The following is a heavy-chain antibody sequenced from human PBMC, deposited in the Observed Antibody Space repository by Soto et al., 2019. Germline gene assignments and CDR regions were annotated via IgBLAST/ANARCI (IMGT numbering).Heavy chain of an antibody. CDR3: ARQGAAPSRYFDY. CDR2: IYHSGST. Sequence: PSETLSLTCAVSGGSISSGGYSWNWIRQPPGKGLEWIGYIYHSGSTSYNPSLKSRVSISVDKSKNQFSLKLSSVTAADTAVYYCARQGAAPSRYFDYWGQGTLVTVSS. CDR1: GGSISSGGYS. V-gene: IGHV4-30-2*01. J-gene: IGHJ4*02. D-gene: IGHD6-25*01.